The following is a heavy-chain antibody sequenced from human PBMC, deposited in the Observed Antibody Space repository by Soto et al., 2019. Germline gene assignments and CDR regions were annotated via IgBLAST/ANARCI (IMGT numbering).Heavy chain of an antibody. CDR1: GGSISSYY. Sequence: SETLSLTCTVSGGSISSYYWSWIRQPPGKGLEWIGYIYYSGSTNYNPSLKSRVTMSVDTSKNQFSLKLSSVTAADTAVYYCARAIVTLDYGDYVERYYYYMDVWGKGTTVTVSS. V-gene: IGHV4-59*01. CDR2: IYYSGST. J-gene: IGHJ6*03. CDR3: ARAIVTLDYGDYVERYYYYMDV. D-gene: IGHD4-17*01.